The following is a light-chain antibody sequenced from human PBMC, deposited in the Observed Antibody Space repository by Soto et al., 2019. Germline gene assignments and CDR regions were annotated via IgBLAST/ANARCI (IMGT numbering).Light chain of an antibody. CDR1: QSVSSN. Sequence: EIVMTQSPATLSVSPGERATLSCRASQSVSSNLAWYQQKPGQAPRLLIYGASTRATGIPARFSGSGSGTEFTLTISSLQPEDFATYYCQQLTNFRFTFGQGTKLDIK. CDR3: QQLTNFRFT. V-gene: IGKV3-15*01. J-gene: IGKJ2*01. CDR2: GAS.